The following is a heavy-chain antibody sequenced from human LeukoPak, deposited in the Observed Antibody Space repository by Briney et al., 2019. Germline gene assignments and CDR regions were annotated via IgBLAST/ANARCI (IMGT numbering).Heavy chain of an antibody. CDR1: GYTFTSYY. D-gene: IGHD3-22*01. V-gene: IGHV1-46*01. CDR3: ARGRPPGPHYYYDSSGQNWFDP. Sequence: ASVKVSCKASGYTFTSYYMHWVRQAPGQGLEWMGIINPSGGSTSYAQKFQGRVTMTRDTSTSTVYMELSRLRSDDTAVYYCARGRPPGPHYYYDSSGQNWFDPWGQGTLVTVSS. J-gene: IGHJ5*02. CDR2: INPSGGST.